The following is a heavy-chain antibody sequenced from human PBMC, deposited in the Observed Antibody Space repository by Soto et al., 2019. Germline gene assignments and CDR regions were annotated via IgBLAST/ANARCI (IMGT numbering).Heavy chain of an antibody. Sequence: GGSLRLSCAASGFTFSSYWMSWVRQAPGKGLEWVANIKQDGGSIHYAESVKGRFTISRDNAKNSLYLQMNSLRAEDTAVYYCARGILDVWGQGTTVTVSS. CDR2: IKQDGGSI. CDR3: ARGILDV. CDR1: GFTFSSYW. V-gene: IGHV3-7*04. J-gene: IGHJ6*02.